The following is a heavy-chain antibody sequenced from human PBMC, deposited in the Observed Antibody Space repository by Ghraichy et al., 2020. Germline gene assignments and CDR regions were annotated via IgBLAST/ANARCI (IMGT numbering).Heavy chain of an antibody. J-gene: IGHJ3*01. CDR1: GFTFSTYS. CDR2: IGGTSRPK. CDR3: ARDGTSGADAFDF. V-gene: IGHV3-48*04. D-gene: IGHD7-27*01. Sequence: GSLRLSCAASGFTFSTYSMNWVRQAPGKGLEWISYIGGTSRPKYYADSVKGRFTISRDNANISLYLRMNSLRVEDTAVYYCARDGTSGADAFDFWGQGTMVTVSS.